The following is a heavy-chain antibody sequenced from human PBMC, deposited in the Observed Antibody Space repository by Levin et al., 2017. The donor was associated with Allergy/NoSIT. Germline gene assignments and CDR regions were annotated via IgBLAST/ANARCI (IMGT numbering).Heavy chain of an antibody. D-gene: IGHD2-2*01. CDR2: IYYSGST. CDR3: AGRGYQLPTIYYYYYMDV. Sequence: PSETLSLTCTVSGGSISSSSYYWGWIRQPPGKGLEWIGSIYYSGSTYYNPSLKSRVTISVDTSKNQFSLKLSSVTAADTAVYYCAGRGYQLPTIYYYYYMDVWGKGTTVTVSS. CDR1: GGSISSSSYY. V-gene: IGHV4-39*01. J-gene: IGHJ6*03.